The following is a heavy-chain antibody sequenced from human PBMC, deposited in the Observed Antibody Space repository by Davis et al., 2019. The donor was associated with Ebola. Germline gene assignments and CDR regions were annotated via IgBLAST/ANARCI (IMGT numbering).Heavy chain of an antibody. CDR2: ISGSGGST. CDR1: GFTFSSYA. D-gene: IGHD3-16*01. Sequence: GESLNISCAASGFTFSSYALSWVRQAPGKGLEWVSAISGSGGSTYYADSVKGRFTISRDNSKNTLYLQMNSLRAEDTAVYYCARRGKRSWYFDLWGRGTLVTVSS. V-gene: IGHV3-23*01. CDR3: ARRGKRSWYFDL. J-gene: IGHJ2*01.